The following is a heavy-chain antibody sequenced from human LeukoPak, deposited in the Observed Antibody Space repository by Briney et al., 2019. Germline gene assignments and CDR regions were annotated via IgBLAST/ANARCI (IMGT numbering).Heavy chain of an antibody. V-gene: IGHV4-31*03. CDR1: GGSISSGGYY. Sequence: SQTLSLTCTVSGGSISSGGYYWSWIRQHPGKGLGWIGYIYYSGSTYYNPSLKSRVTISVDTSKNQFSLKLSSVTAADTAVYYCARDRYYYDSSGSDAFDIWGQGTMVTVSS. J-gene: IGHJ3*02. CDR2: IYYSGST. CDR3: ARDRYYYDSSGSDAFDI. D-gene: IGHD3-22*01.